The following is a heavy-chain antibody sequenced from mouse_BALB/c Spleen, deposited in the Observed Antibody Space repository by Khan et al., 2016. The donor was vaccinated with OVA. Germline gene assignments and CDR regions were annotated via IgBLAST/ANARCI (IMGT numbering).Heavy chain of an antibody. V-gene: IGHV3-2*02. Sequence: EVQLQESGPGLVKPSQSLSLTCTVTGFSITSGNGWNWIRQFPGNKLEWMGYISYSGCTNYHPSLKSRISISRDTSKNQFFLQLNSVTTKDTATYYCARTARIKYWGQGTTLTVSS. D-gene: IGHD3-3*01. CDR3: ARTARIKY. CDR1: GFSITSGNG. CDR2: ISYSGCT. J-gene: IGHJ2*01.